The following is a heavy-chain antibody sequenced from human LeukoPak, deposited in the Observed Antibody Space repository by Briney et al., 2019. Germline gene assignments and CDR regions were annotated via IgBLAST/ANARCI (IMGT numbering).Heavy chain of an antibody. V-gene: IGHV3-33*08. Sequence: AGGSLRLSCAASGFTFSSYSMNWVRQAPGKGLEWVAFIGYDGNNKYYPDSVKGRFTISRDNAKNSLYLQMNSLRAEDTAVYYCASSKGFDYWGQGTLVTVSS. CDR3: ASSKGFDY. J-gene: IGHJ4*02. CDR1: GFTFSSYS. CDR2: IGYDGNNK.